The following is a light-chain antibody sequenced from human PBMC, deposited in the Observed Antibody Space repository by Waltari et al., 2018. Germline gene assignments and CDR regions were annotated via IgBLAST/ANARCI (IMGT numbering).Light chain of an antibody. J-gene: IGKJ1*01. CDR2: DAV. Sequence: EIVLTPSPATLSVSPGARVPLTCRASVSVASELAWYQQPPGQAPRLLIYDAVTRATGVPVRFSGGGSEREFTLTISSLQSEDLGIYYCQQYNLWPRTFGQGTKVGIK. CDR1: VSVASE. CDR3: QQYNLWPRT. V-gene: IGKV3-15*01.